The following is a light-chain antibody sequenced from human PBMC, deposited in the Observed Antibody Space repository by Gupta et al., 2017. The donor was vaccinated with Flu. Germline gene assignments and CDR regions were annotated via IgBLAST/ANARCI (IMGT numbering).Light chain of an antibody. Sequence: DIVMTQSPDSLAVSLGERATINCKSSQSVLYSSNNKNYLAWYQQKPGQPPELLIYWASTRESGVPDRISGSGSGTDVTLTISSLEAEDVAVYYCQKFDSSPYTFGQGTKLEIK. CDR2: WAS. J-gene: IGKJ2*01. CDR1: QSVLYSSNNKNY. CDR3: QKFDSSPYT. V-gene: IGKV4-1*01.